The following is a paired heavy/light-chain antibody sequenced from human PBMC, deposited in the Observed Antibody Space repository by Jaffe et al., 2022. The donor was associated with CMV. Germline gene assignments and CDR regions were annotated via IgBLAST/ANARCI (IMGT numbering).Heavy chain of an antibody. D-gene: IGHD5-18*01. CDR1: GFTFSSYA. V-gene: IGHV3-23*01. CDR3: AKLDRVRYSDDYWYFDL. J-gene: IGHJ2*01. Sequence: EVQLLESGGGLVQRGGSQTLSCAASGFTFSSYAMSWVRQAPGKGLEWVATISGSGGSTYHADSVRGRLIVSRDNSKSTVYLQMNSLRAEDTAIYYCAKLDRVRYSDDYWYFDLWGRGTLLTVSS. CDR2: ISGSGGST.
Light chain of an antibody. CDR3: QQYNNWPPGT. J-gene: IGKJ1*01. CDR1: QSVSSN. CDR2: GAS. Sequence: ETVMTQSPATLSVSPGERVTLSCRASQSVSSNLAWYQQKPGQAPRLLIYGASTRATGIPARFSGSGSETEFTLTISSLQSEDFAVYYCQQYNNWPPGTFGQGTKVEIK. V-gene: IGKV3-15*01.